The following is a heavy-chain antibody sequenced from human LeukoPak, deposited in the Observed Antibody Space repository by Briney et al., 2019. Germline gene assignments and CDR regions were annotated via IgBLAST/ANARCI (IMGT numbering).Heavy chain of an antibody. CDR2: ITSSAATM. V-gene: IGHV3-11*01. D-gene: IGHD3-22*01. CDR3: ARGGVTSMIVVVPPSHYGLDV. J-gene: IGHJ6*02. CDR1: GFTFSDYY. Sequence: GGSLRLSCAASGFTFSDYYMSWIRQAPGKGLEWVSVITSSAATMYYADSVKGRFTISRDNGKNSLYLQMNSLRAEDTAVYYCARGGVTSMIVVVPPSHYGLDVWGPGATVTASS.